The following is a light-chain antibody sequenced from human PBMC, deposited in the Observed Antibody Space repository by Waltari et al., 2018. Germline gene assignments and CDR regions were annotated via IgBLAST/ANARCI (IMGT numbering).Light chain of an antibody. CDR2: DVS. CDR3: SSYTSSSSVV. CDR1: SRDVGGYNY. V-gene: IGLV2-14*03. J-gene: IGLJ2*01. Sequence: QSALTQPASVSGSPGKSIAISCTGTSRDVGGYNYVSWYQQHTGKAPKLMIYDVSNRPSGVSNRFSGSKSGNTASLTISGLQAEDEADYYCSSYTSSSSVVFGGGTKLTVL.